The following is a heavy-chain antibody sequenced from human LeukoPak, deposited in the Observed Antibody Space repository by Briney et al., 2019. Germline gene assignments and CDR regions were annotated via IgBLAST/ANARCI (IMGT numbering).Heavy chain of an antibody. CDR2: IIPIFGTA. CDR1: GGTFSSYA. CDR3: ARDRLGVVNEFDY. V-gene: IGHV1-69*13. J-gene: IGHJ4*02. Sequence: SVKVSCKASGGTFSSYAISWVRQAPGQGLEWMGGIIPIFGTANYAQKFQGRVTITADESTGTAYMELSSLRSEDTAVYYCARDRLGVVNEFDYWGQGTLVTVSS. D-gene: IGHD3-3*01.